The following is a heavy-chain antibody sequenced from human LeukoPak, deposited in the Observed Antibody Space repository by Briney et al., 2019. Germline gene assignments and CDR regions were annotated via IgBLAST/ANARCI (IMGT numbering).Heavy chain of an antibody. CDR3: ARVMGYSKDYFDY. D-gene: IGHD4-11*01. CDR1: GGSISSYY. J-gene: IGHJ4*02. V-gene: IGHV4-59*12. CDR2: IYYSGST. Sequence: SETLSLTCTVSGGSISSYYWSWIRQPPGKGLEWIGYIYYSGSTNYNPSLKSRVTISVDTSKNQFSLKLSSETAADTAVYYCARVMGYSKDYFDYWGQGTLVTVSS.